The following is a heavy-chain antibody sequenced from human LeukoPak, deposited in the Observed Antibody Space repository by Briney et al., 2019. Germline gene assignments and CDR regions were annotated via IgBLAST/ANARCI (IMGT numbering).Heavy chain of an antibody. Sequence: PGGSLRLPCAASGFILSNYAMHWVRQAPGKGLEWVTFIRYDGSNKYYAESVKGRFTISRDNSKNTLYLQMNSLRAEDTAVYYCAKAIHSSSSGVVDYWGQGTLVTVSS. CDR3: AKAIHSSSSGVVDY. J-gene: IGHJ4*02. CDR1: GFILSNYA. D-gene: IGHD6-6*01. V-gene: IGHV3-30*02. CDR2: IRYDGSNK.